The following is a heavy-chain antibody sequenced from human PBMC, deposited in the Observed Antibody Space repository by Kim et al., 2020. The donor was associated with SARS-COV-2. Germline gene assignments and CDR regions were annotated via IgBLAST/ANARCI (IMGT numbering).Heavy chain of an antibody. D-gene: IGHD3-3*02. CDR3: AKDFQSFYYGMDV. Sequence: DPVKGRLTNSRDNSKTTLYLQMNSLRAEDTAVYYCAKDFQSFYYGMDVWGQGTTVTVSS. V-gene: IGHV3-23*01. J-gene: IGHJ6*02.